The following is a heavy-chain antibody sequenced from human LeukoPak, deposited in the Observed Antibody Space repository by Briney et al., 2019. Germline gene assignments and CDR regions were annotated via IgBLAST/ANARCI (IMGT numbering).Heavy chain of an antibody. CDR1: GGSISSGGYY. CDR2: IYTSGST. D-gene: IGHD3-3*01. J-gene: IGHJ3*02. V-gene: IGHV4-61*02. Sequence: SQTLSLTCTVSGGSISSGGYYWSWIRQPAGKGLEWIGRIYTSGSTNYNPSLKSRVTISVDTSKNQFSLKLSSVTAADTAVYYCASTIFGVVIDAFDIWGQGTMVTVSS. CDR3: ASTIFGVVIDAFDI.